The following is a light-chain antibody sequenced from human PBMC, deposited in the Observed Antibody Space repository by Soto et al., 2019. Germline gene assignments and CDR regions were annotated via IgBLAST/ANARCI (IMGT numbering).Light chain of an antibody. V-gene: IGLV1-40*01. J-gene: IGLJ1*01. CDR3: QSYDSSLSGSYV. CDR1: SSNIGAGYD. Sequence: QSVLTQPPSVSGAPGQRVTISCTGSSSNIGAGYDVHWYQQLPGTAPKLLIHGNSNRPSGVPDRFSGSKSGTSASLAIIGLQAEDEADYYCQSYDSSLSGSYVFGTGTKVTVL. CDR2: GNS.